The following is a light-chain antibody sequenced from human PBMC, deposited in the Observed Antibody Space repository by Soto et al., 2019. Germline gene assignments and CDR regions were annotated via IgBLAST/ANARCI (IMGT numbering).Light chain of an antibody. CDR2: VCTGGIVR. J-gene: IGLJ2*01. CDR3: VADHGSGSNFVLV. V-gene: IGLV9-49*01. Sequence: QPVLTQPPSASASLGASVTLTCTRSSGYSNYKVDWYQQRPGKGPRFVMRVCTGGIVRSKGDGIPDRFSVLGSGLNRYLTIKNIQEEDESDYHCVADHGSGSNFVLVFGGGTKLTVL. CDR1: SGYSNYK.